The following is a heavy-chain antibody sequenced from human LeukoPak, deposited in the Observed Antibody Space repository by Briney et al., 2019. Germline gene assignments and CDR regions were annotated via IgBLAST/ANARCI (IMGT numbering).Heavy chain of an antibody. J-gene: IGHJ4*02. D-gene: IGHD5-12*01. V-gene: IGHV3-23*01. Sequence: GGSLRLSCAGSGFTFSSNPLGWVRQAPGKGLKWVSAISGSGANTYYGDSVRGRFTISRDNSKNTLYLQMNTLRADDTAVYYCATTKPARRYFDYWGQGILVTVSS. CDR3: ATTKPARRYFDY. CDR1: GFTFSSNP. CDR2: ISGSGANT.